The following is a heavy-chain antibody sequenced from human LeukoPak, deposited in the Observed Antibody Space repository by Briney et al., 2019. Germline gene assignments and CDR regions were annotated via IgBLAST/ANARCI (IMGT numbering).Heavy chain of an antibody. CDR1: GGTFSSYA. J-gene: IGHJ4*02. CDR2: IIPIFGTA. V-gene: IGHV1-69*13. CDR3: ASSTVVTHYFDY. D-gene: IGHD4-23*01. Sequence: ASVNVSCKASGGTFSSYAISWVRQAPGQGLEWMGGIIPIFGTANYAQKFQGRVTITADESTSTAYMELSSLRSEDTAVYYCASSTVVTHYFDYWGQGTLVTVSS.